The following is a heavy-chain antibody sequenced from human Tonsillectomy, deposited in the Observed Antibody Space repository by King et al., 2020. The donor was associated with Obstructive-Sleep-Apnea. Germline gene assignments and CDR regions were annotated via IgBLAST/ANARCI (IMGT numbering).Heavy chain of an antibody. CDR1: GGSFSGYY. J-gene: IGHJ4*02. V-gene: IGHV4-34*01. Sequence: VQLQQWGAGLLKPSETLSLTCAVYGGSFSGYYWSWIRQPPGKGLEWIGEINHSGSTNYHPSLKSRVTILVDTSKNQFSLKLSSVTAADTAVYYCARGPDWNYWGQGTLVTVSS. D-gene: IGHD1-14*01. CDR3: ARGPDWNY. CDR2: INHSGST.